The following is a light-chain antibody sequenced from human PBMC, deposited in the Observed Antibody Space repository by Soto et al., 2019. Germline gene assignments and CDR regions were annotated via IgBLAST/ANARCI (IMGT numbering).Light chain of an antibody. CDR2: AAS. J-gene: IGKJ4*01. CDR3: QQYNHWPLS. CDR1: QGLGTN. V-gene: IGKV3-15*01. Sequence: ETVMTQSPATLSLSPGERSTLSCRASQGLGTNLAWYQQRPGQAHRLPIYAASTRATGVPARFSGSGSETEFTLTITTLQSEDFAVYYCQQYNHWPLSFGVGTKVDIK.